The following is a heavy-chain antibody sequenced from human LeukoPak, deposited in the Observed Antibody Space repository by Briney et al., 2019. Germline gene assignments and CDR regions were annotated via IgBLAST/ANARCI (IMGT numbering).Heavy chain of an antibody. V-gene: IGHV4-4*07. CDR2: IYTSEST. D-gene: IGHD3-22*01. J-gene: IGHJ4*02. Sequence: SETLSPTCTVSGGSINSYYWTWIRQPAGKGLEWIGRIYTSESTNYNPSLESRVTMSVDTSKNQFSLKLSSVTAADTAVYYCARGTLRDNRIFDYWGQGTLVTVSS. CDR1: GGSINSYY. CDR3: ARGTLRDNRIFDY.